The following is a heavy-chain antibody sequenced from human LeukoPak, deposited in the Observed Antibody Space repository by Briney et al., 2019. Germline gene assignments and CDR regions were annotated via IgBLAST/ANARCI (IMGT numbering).Heavy chain of an antibody. CDR3: ARTYSSGWSNFDY. Sequence: PSETLSLTCAVYGGAFSGYYWSWIRQPPGKGLEWIGEINHSGSTNYNPSLKSRVTISVDTSKNQFSLKLSSVTAADTAVYYCARTYSSGWSNFDYWGQGTLVTVSS. D-gene: IGHD6-19*01. CDR2: INHSGST. J-gene: IGHJ4*02. V-gene: IGHV4-34*01. CDR1: GGAFSGYY.